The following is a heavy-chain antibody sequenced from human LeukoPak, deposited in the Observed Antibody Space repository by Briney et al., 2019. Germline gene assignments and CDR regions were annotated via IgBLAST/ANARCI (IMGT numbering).Heavy chain of an antibody. Sequence: PGGSLRLSCAASGFTVSRSWVTWARQAPGKGLQWLANIKQDGTEIYSVDSVKGRFTISRDNAKNSLYLQINSLRAEDTAVYYCARGGLPAGFDSWGQGTLVTVSS. CDR1: GFTVSRSW. CDR2: IKQDGTEI. J-gene: IGHJ4*02. V-gene: IGHV3-7*01. D-gene: IGHD2-2*01. CDR3: ARGGLPAGFDS.